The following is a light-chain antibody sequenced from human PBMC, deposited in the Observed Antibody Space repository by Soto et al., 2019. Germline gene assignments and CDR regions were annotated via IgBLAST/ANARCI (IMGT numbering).Light chain of an antibody. CDR3: CSYAGSSTNV. Sequence: QSALTQPASVSGSAGQSITISCTGTSSDVGNYHLVSWYLHHPGKAPKLLIYEDTKRPSGVSNRFSGSRSGNTASLTVSGLQAEDETDYYCCSYAGSSTNVFGTGTKLTVL. V-gene: IGLV2-23*01. CDR2: EDT. J-gene: IGLJ1*01. CDR1: SSDVGNYHL.